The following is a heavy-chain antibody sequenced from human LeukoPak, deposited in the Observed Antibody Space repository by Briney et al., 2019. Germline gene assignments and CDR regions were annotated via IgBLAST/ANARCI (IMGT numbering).Heavy chain of an antibody. CDR2: IYYSGST. V-gene: IGHV4-39*01. J-gene: IGHJ4*02. Sequence: PSETLSLTCTVSGGSISSSSYYWGWIRQPPGKGLEWIGSIYYSGSTYYNPSLKSRVTISVDTSKSQFSLKLSSVTAADTAVYYCARLRGYDFDYWGQGTLVTVSS. CDR3: ARLRGYDFDY. CDR1: GGSISSSSYY. D-gene: IGHD5-12*01.